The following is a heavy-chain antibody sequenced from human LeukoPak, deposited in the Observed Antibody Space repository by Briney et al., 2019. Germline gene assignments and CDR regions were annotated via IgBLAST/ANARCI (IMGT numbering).Heavy chain of an antibody. J-gene: IGHJ4*02. D-gene: IGHD5-18*01. CDR3: AKDRNTGPDYFDD. V-gene: IGHV3-30*18. Sequence: RAGGSLRLSCAASGFTFSSYGMHWVRQAPGKGLEWVAVISYDGSDKCYADSVKGRFTISRDNSKNTLYLQMNSLRAEDTAVYYCAKDRNTGPDYFDDWGQGTLVTVSS. CDR1: GFTFSSYG. CDR2: ISYDGSDK.